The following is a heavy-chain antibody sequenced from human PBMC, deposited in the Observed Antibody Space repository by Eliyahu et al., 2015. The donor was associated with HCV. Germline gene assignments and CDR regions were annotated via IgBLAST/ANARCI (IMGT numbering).Heavy chain of an antibody. V-gene: IGHV3-23*01. CDR1: GFTFTXXA. Sequence: EVQLLESGGGLVQPGGSLRLSCGASGFTFTXXAMSWVRQAPGKGLEWVSAITHSGDSTFYADSVKGRFTISRDNSKNTLYLQMNSLRAEDTAIYYCAKVPMAQGHIICYFDSWGQGTLVTVSS. D-gene: IGHD3-10*01. CDR3: AKVPMAQGHIICYFDS. J-gene: IGHJ4*02. CDR2: ITHSGDST.